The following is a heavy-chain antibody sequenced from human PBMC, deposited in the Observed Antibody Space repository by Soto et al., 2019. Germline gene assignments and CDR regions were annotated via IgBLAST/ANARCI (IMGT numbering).Heavy chain of an antibody. CDR3: AIGSIAASPYFDY. V-gene: IGHV3-23*01. CDR2: FTNYGAT. Sequence: GGSLRLSCAASGFTFSSYAMSWVRQAPGKGLEWVSTFTNYGATYYADSVKGRFTISRDNSKSTLYLQMSSLRAEDTAVYYCAIGSIAASPYFDYWAQGTLFTVSS. CDR1: GFTFSSYA. D-gene: IGHD2-2*03. J-gene: IGHJ4*02.